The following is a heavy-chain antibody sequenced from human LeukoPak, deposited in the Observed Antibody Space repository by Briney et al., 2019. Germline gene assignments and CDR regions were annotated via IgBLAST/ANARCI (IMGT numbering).Heavy chain of an antibody. D-gene: IGHD2/OR15-2a*01. V-gene: IGHV3-11*04. J-gene: IGHJ4*02. CDR3: ARDLSMADYFDY. CDR2: INSSGSTI. CDR1: GFTFSDCY. Sequence: GGSLRLSCAASGFTFSDCYMSWIRQAPGKGLEWVSYINSSGSTIYYADSVKGRFTISRDNAKNSLYLQMNSLRAEDTAVYYCARDLSMADYFDYWGQGTLVTVSS.